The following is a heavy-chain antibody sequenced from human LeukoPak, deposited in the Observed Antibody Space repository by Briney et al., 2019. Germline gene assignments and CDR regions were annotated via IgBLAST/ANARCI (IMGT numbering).Heavy chain of an antibody. V-gene: IGHV1-69*05. Sequence: SVKVSCKASGGTFSSYAISWVRQAPGQGLEWMGRIIPIFGTANYAQKFQGRVTITTDTSTSTAYMELRSLRSDDTAVYYCARDLFVRTRIAAAGRYFQHWGQGTLVTVSS. J-gene: IGHJ1*01. D-gene: IGHD6-13*01. CDR3: ARDLFVRTRIAAAGRYFQH. CDR1: GGTFSSYA. CDR2: IIPIFGTA.